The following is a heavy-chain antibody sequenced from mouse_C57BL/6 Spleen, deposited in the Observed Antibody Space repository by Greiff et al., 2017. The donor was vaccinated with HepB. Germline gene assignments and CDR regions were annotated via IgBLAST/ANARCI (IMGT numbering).Heavy chain of an antibody. CDR2: ISYSGST. V-gene: IGHV3-1*01. CDR1: GYSITSGYD. D-gene: IGHD6-1*01. CDR3: ARDGHCGYFDY. Sequence: EVQLQESGPGMVKPSQSLSLTCTVTGYSITSGYDWHWIRHFPGNKLEWMGYISYSGSTNYNPSLKSRISITHDTSKNHVFLKLNAVTTEDTATYYCARDGHCGYFDYWGQGTTLTVSS. J-gene: IGHJ2*01.